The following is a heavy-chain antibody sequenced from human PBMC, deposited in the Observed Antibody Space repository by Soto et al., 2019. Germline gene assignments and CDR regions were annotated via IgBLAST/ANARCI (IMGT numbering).Heavy chain of an antibody. D-gene: IGHD3-16*02. CDR1: GFTFSSYW. Sequence: GGSLRLSCAASGFTFSSYWMSWVRQAPGKGLEWVANIKQDGSEKYYVDSVKGRFTISRDNAKNSLYLQMNSLRAEDTAVYYCARVHMITFGGVIVNDAFDIWGQGTMVTVSS. J-gene: IGHJ3*02. CDR3: ARVHMITFGGVIVNDAFDI. V-gene: IGHV3-7*01. CDR2: IKQDGSEK.